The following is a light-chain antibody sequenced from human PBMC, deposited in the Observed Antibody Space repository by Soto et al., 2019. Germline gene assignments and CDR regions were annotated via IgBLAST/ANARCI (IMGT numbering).Light chain of an antibody. Sequence: QSVLTQPPSASGTPGQRVTISCSGSSSNIGSNTVNWYQQLPGTAPSLLIYSNNQRPSGVPDRVSGSKSGTSASLAISGLQSDDEADYYCAAWDDSLNGPVFGGGTKLTVL. CDR3: AAWDDSLNGPV. CDR1: SSNIGSNT. V-gene: IGLV1-44*01. CDR2: SNN. J-gene: IGLJ2*01.